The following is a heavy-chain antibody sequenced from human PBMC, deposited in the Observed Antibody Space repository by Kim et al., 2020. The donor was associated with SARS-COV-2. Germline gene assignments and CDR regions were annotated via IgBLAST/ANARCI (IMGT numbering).Heavy chain of an antibody. Sequence: NPKRGGTNYAQKFQGRVTMTRDTSISTAYMELSRLRSDDTAVYYCARSWDYWGQGTLVTVSS. CDR2: NPKRGGT. J-gene: IGHJ4*02. CDR3: ARSWDY. V-gene: IGHV1-2*02.